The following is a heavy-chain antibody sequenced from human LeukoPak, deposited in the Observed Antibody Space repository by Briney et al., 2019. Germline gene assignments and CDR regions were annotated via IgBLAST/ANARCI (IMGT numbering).Heavy chain of an antibody. Sequence: SETLSLTCTVSGGSISSSSYYYWGWIRQPPGKGLEWIGSIYYSGSTYYNPSLKSRVAISVDTSKNQFSLKLSSVTAADTAVYYCARGRYFRYFDYWGQGTLVTVSS. CDR3: ARGRYFRYFDY. D-gene: IGHD3-9*01. CDR1: GGSISSSSYYY. V-gene: IGHV4-39*07. CDR2: IYYSGST. J-gene: IGHJ4*02.